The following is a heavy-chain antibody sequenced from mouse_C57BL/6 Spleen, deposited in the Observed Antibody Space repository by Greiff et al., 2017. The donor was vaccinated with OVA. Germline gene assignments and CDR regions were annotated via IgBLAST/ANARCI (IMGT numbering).Heavy chain of an antibody. CDR3: TRANYGSRNYAMDY. CDR2: IDPENGDT. D-gene: IGHD1-1*01. V-gene: IGHV14-4*01. Sequence: EVQRVESGAELVRPGASVKLSCTASGFNIKDDYMHWVKQRPEQGLEWIGWIDPENGDTEYASKFQGKATITADTSSNTAYLQLSSLTSEDTAVYYCTRANYGSRNYAMDYWGQGTSVTVSS. J-gene: IGHJ4*01. CDR1: GFNIKDDY.